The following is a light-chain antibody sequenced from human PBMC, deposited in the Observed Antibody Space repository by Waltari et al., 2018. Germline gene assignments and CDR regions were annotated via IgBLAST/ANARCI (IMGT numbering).Light chain of an antibody. Sequence: QSVLTQPPSASGTPGQRVTISCSGSTSNIGKNFVYWYQQLAGTAPKLLIHRDDQRPSGVPDRFSGSKSGTSASLAISGLRSEDEADYYCAAWDDSLSGQVLFGGGTKLTVL. CDR2: RDD. CDR1: TSNIGKNF. CDR3: AAWDDSLSGQVL. J-gene: IGLJ3*02. V-gene: IGLV1-47*01.